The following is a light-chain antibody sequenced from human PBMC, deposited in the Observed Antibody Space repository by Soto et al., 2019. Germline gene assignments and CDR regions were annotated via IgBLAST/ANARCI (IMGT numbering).Light chain of an antibody. CDR1: SSDVGGYNY. CDR2: NVS. Sequence: QSALTQPRSVSGSPGQSVTISCTGTSSDVGGYNYVSWYQQHPGKAPKLMIYNVSKRPSGVPDRFSGSKSGNTASLTISGLXAEXEADYYCCSYAGSYTLVFGGGTKLTVX. V-gene: IGLV2-11*01. CDR3: CSYAGSYTLV. J-gene: IGLJ2*01.